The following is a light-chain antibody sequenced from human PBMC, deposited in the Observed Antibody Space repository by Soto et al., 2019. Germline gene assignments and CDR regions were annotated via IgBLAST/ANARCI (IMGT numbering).Light chain of an antibody. CDR1: QSVSNN. Sequence: EIVLTQSPATLSSFPGDRVTLSCRASQSVSNNYLAWYQQKPGQAPRRLIYAASTRATGVPARFSGSGSGTEFTLTISSLQSEDFAVYYCQQYNNWPPSITFGQGTRLEIK. J-gene: IGKJ5*01. CDR2: AAS. V-gene: IGKV3-15*01. CDR3: QQYNNWPPSIT.